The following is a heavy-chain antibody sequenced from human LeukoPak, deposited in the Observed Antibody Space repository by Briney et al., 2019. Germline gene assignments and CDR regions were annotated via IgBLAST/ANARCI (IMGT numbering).Heavy chain of an antibody. CDR2: INPDGGGT. CDR3: ARASRWEQLDY. D-gene: IGHD1-26*01. V-gene: IGHV1-2*02. Sequence: GSVKVSCKASGYTFTGYYIHWVRQAPGQGLEWMGWINPDGGGTNFAQKFQGRVTMTRDTSISTVYMELISLTSDDAAVYYCARASRWEQLDYWGQGALVTVSS. J-gene: IGHJ4*02. CDR1: GYTFTGYY.